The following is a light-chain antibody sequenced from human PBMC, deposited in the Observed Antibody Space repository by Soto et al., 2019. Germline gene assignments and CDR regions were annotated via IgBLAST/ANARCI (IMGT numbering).Light chain of an antibody. V-gene: IGKV3D-20*02. J-gene: IGKJ5*01. CDR3: QQRSNWPQAIT. Sequence: EILFTQSPGTLSLSPGERATLSCRASQSVSSNYITWYQQKPGEAPRRLIFGASSRATGIPDRFSGSGSGTDFTLTISRLEPEDFAVDYCQQRSNWPQAITFGQGTRLEIK. CDR2: GAS. CDR1: QSVSSNY.